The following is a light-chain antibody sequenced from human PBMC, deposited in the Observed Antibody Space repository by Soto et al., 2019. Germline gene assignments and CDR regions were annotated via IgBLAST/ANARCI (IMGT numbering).Light chain of an antibody. CDR2: GAS. Sequence: EIVMTQSPATLSVSPGERVTLSCRASQSIRSNLAWYQQQPGQTPRLLIYGASTKATDIPARFSCSGSGREVTLTVSSLQSEDFAVYYCQQYNSWPMTFSGGTKVESK. CDR1: QSIRSN. CDR3: QQYNSWPMT. J-gene: IGKJ4*01. V-gene: IGKV3D-15*01.